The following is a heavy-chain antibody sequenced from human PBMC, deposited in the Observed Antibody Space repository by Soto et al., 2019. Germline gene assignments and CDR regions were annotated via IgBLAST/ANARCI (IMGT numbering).Heavy chain of an antibody. CDR1: GDSIGGVGY. V-gene: IGHV4-31*03. CDR3: ASPGVTGIVLPSNWLDP. CDR2: ISSSVGT. D-gene: IGHD2-21*02. J-gene: IGHJ5*02. Sequence: SETLSLTCTVAGDSIGGVGYWSWIRQFPGRGLGWIGCISSSVGTYYNPALNNRSSLSLDTSQNHFSRKLLSVSAADTAIYYCASPGVTGIVLPSNWLDPWGQGTLVTVSS.